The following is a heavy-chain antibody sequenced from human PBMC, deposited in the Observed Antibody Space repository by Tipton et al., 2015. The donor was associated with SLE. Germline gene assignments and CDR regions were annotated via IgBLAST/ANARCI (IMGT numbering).Heavy chain of an antibody. J-gene: IGHJ3*02. CDR3: ARGGYSDSSASLI. CDR1: GGSISSYY. D-gene: IGHD3-22*01. Sequence: PGLVKPSETLSLTCTVSGGSISSYYWSWIRQPPGKGLEWIGYIYYSGSTNYNPSLKSRVTISVDTSKNQFSLKLTSVTAADTAIYYCARGGYSDSSASLIWGLGTMVTVSS. V-gene: IGHV4-59*12. CDR2: IYYSGST.